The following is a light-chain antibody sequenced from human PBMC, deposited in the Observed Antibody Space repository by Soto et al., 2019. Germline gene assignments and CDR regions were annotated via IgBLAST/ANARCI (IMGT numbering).Light chain of an antibody. CDR1: QIISTY. J-gene: IGKJ1*01. V-gene: IGKV3-15*01. CDR3: QQYNSWPRT. CDR2: GAS. Sequence: DIELTQSPSSLSASVGERVTITCRASQIISTYLDWYQQRAGLAPRLLIYGASTRATGVPARFSGSGSGTEFTLTISSLQSEDFAVYFCQQYNSWPRTFGQGTKVDIK.